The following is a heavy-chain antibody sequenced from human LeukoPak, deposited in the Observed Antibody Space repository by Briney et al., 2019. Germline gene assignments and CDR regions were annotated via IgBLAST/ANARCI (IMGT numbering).Heavy chain of an antibody. Sequence: GGSLRLSCAASGFTFSSFTMNWVRQAPGKGLEWVSSISSSSSYIYSADSVKGRFTISRDNSKNTLYLQMNSLRAEDTAVYYCEASDPDYWGQGTLVTVSS. CDR3: EASDPDY. CDR1: GFTFSSFT. J-gene: IGHJ4*02. V-gene: IGHV3-21*01. CDR2: ISSSSSYI.